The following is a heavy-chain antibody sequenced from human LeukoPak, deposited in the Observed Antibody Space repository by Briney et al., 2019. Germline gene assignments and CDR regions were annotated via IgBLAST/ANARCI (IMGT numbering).Heavy chain of an antibody. V-gene: IGHV3-11*01. CDR3: ARGRVAAAGTKWYFDL. CDR2: ISYTRSTI. Sequence: GGSLRLSCVASGFIFSDYYMTWVRQAPGKGLEWVSYISYTRSTIYYADSVKGRFTISRDNAQNSLSLQMNSLTVEDAAVYYRARGRVAAAGTKWYFDLWGRGSLVTVSS. J-gene: IGHJ2*01. D-gene: IGHD6-13*01. CDR1: GFIFSDYY.